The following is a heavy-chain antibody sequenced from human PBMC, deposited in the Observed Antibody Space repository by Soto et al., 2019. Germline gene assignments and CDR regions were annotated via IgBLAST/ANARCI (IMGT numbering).Heavy chain of an antibody. J-gene: IGHJ4*01. CDR1: GFTFSSYG. V-gene: IGHV3-30*03. CDR2: ISYDGSNK. CDR3: VSRIPSWVFDY. D-gene: IGHD2-21*01. Sequence: PGGSLRLSCAASGFTFSSYGMHWVRQAPGKGLEWVAVISYDGSNKYYADSVKGRFTISRDKSENTLYLQMNSLRDEDTGVYFCVSRIPSWVFDYWGLGTLVTVSS.